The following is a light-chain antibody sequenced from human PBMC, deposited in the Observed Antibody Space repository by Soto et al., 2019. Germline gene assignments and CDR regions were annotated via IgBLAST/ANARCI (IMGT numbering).Light chain of an antibody. CDR3: SSYAGSNYV. CDR1: SSDVGGYNY. V-gene: IGLV2-8*01. Sequence: QSALTQPPSASGSPGQSVTISCTGTSSDVGGYNYVSWYQQHPGKAPKLMIYGVSKRPSGVPDRFSGSKSGNTASLTVSGLQAEDEADYYCSSYAGSNYVFGTGTKVTVL. J-gene: IGLJ1*01. CDR2: GVS.